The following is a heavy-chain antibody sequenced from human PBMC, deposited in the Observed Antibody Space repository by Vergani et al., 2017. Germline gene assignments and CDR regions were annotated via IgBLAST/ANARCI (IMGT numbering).Heavy chain of an antibody. D-gene: IGHD6-19*01. V-gene: IGHV4-34*01. Sequence: QVQLQQWGAGLLKPSETLSLTCAVYGGSFSGYYWSWIRQPPGKGLEWIGSIYYSGSTYYNPSLKSRVTISVDTSKNQFSLKLSSVTAADTAVYYCARTLSSGWYYFDYWGQGTLVTVSS. CDR3: ARTLSSGWYYFDY. CDR1: GGSFSGYY. J-gene: IGHJ4*02. CDR2: IYYSGST.